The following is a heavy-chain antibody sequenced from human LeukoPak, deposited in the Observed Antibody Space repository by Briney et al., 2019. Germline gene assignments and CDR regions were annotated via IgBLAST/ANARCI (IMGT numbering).Heavy chain of an antibody. D-gene: IGHD5-18*01. CDR3: VRDRGGYSEFDY. J-gene: IGHJ4*02. Sequence: PGGSLRLSCAASGFTFSDYYMSWIRQAPGKGLEWVSYISSSSSYTNYADSVKGRFTFSRDNAKNSLYLQMNSLRDEDTAVYYCVRDRGGYSEFDYWGQGTLVTVSS. CDR2: ISSSSSYT. V-gene: IGHV3-11*06. CDR1: GFTFSDYY.